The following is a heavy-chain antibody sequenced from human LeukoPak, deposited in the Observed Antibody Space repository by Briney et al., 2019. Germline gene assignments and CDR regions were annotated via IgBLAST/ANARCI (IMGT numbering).Heavy chain of an antibody. CDR3: AKAAQQWLSYYYYMDV. CDR2: ITGSGGST. V-gene: IGHV3-23*01. CDR1: GFTFSSYA. D-gene: IGHD6-19*01. Sequence: PGGSLRLSCAASGFTFSSYAMSWVRQAPGKGLEWVSAITGSGGSTYYADSVEGRFTISRDNAKNSLYLQMNSLRAEDTAVYYCAKAAQQWLSYYYYMDVWGKGTTVTVSS. J-gene: IGHJ6*03.